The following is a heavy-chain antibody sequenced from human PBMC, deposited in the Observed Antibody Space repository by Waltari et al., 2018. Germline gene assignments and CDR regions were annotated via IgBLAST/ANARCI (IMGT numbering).Heavy chain of an antibody. D-gene: IGHD2-8*02. CDR2: VDPEEGET. CDR1: GYTFTEYY. CDR3: ATGGYCTGGVCYTPAFDI. J-gene: IGHJ3*02. Sequence: EVQLVQSGAEVKKPGATVKISCKVSGYTFTEYYMHWVQQAPGKGLEWMGLVDPEEGETIYAEKFQGRVTITADTSTDTAYMELSSLRSEDTAVYYCATGGYCTGGVCYTPAFDIWGQGTMVTVSS. V-gene: IGHV1-69-2*01.